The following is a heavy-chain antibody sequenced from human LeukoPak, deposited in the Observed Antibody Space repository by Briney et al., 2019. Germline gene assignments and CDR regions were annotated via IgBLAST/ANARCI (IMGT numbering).Heavy chain of an antibody. D-gene: IGHD3-9*01. J-gene: IGHJ3*02. V-gene: IGHV3-48*01. Sequence: GGCVRLSCAASGFTFSCYSMNWVRQAPGKGLEWVSYISSGSSTIYYADSVKGRFTISRDNAKNSLYLQMNSLRAEDTAVYYCARLTGPNNQNAFDIWGQGTMVPVSS. CDR2: ISSGSSTI. CDR3: ARLTGPNNQNAFDI. CDR1: GFTFSCYS.